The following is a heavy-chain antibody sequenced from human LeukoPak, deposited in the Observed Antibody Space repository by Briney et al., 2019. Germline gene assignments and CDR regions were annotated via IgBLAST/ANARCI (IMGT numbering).Heavy chain of an antibody. V-gene: IGHV4-59*08. J-gene: IGHJ4*02. CDR3: ARGVSYLGSGSSQTYFDC. CDR1: GGSISSYY. CDR2: IYYSGST. D-gene: IGHD3-10*01. Sequence: PSETLSLTCTVSGGSISSYYWSWIRQPPGKGLEWIGYIYYSGSTNYNPSLKSRVTISVDTSKNQFSLKLNSVTAADTAVYYCARGVSYLGSGSSQTYFDCWGQGTLVTVSS.